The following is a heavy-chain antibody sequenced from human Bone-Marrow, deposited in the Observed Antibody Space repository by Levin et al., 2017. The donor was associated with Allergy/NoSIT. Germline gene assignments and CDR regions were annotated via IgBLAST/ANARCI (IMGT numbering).Heavy chain of an antibody. V-gene: IGHV1-69*04. J-gene: IGHJ6*02. CDR3: ARGPLARKDGDYAFLIRYYYYGMDV. CDR2: IIPILGIA. CDR1: GGTFSSYP. D-gene: IGHD4-17*01. Sequence: SVKVSCKASGGTFSSYPISWVRQAPGQGLEWMGRIIPILGIANYAQKFQGRVTITADKSTSTAYMELSSLRSEDTAVYYCARGPLARKDGDYAFLIRYYYYGMDVWGQGTTVTVSS.